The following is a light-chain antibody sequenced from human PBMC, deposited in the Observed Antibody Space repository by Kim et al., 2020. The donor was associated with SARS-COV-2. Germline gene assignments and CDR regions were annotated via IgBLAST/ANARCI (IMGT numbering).Light chain of an antibody. V-gene: IGLV1-47*01. CDR3: AGWDDSLSGNYV. CDR1: SSNIGSDY. Sequence: QSVLTQPPSASGTPGQRVTISCPGSSSNIGSDYIYWYQQLPGAAPKLLIYRNNQRPSGVPDRFSGSKSGTSASLVISGLRSEDEADYYCAGWDDSLSGNYVFGSGTKVTVL. J-gene: IGLJ1*01. CDR2: RNN.